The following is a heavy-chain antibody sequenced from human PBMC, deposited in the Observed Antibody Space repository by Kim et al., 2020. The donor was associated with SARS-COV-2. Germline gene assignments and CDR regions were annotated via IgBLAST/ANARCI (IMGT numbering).Heavy chain of an antibody. Sequence: TPSLRSAVTLSVDTSKNQFSLTLCALTAADTAVYYCARCGSGSTLIYWFDPWGQGTLVTVSS. J-gene: IGHJ5*02. V-gene: IGHV4-34*01. CDR3: ARCGSGSTLIYWFDP. D-gene: IGHD1-7*01.